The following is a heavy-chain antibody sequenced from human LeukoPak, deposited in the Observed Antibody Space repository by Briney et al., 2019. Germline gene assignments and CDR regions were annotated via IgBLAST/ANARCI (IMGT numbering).Heavy chain of an antibody. D-gene: IGHD6-13*01. V-gene: IGHV4-61*02. Sequence: KTSQTLSLTCTVSGGSISSGSYYWSWIRQPAGKGLEWIGRIYTSGSTNYNPSLKSRVTISVDTSKNQFSLKLSSVTAADTAVYYCARQDSSSWYSLWFDPWGQGTLVTVSS. CDR3: ARQDSSSWYSLWFDP. CDR2: IYTSGST. CDR1: GGSISSGSYY. J-gene: IGHJ5*02.